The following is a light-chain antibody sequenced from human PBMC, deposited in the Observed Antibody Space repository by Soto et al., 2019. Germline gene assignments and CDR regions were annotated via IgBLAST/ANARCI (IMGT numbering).Light chain of an antibody. J-gene: IGLJ1*01. V-gene: IGLV2-14*01. CDR2: EVT. Sequence: QSVLTQPASVSGSPGQSIAISCTGSSSDVGIYNYVSWYQQHPGKVPKLIIYEVTSRPSGVSNRFSGSKSGNTASLTISGLQAEDEADYYCSSYTTSSTRVFGTGTKV. CDR1: SSDVGIYNY. CDR3: SSYTTSSTRV.